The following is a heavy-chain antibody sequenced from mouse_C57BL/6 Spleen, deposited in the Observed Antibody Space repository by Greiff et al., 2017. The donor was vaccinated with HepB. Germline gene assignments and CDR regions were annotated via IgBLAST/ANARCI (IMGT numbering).Heavy chain of an antibody. Sequence: VQLQQSGAELARPGASVKLSCKASGYTFTSYGISWVKQRTGQGLEWIGEIYPRSGNTYYNEKFKGKATLTADKSYSTAYMELRSLTSEDSAVYFCARSYTTVVANWYFDVWGTGTTVTVSS. CDR2: IYPRSGNT. CDR1: GYTFTSYG. V-gene: IGHV1-81*01. D-gene: IGHD1-1*01. CDR3: ARSYTTVVANWYFDV. J-gene: IGHJ1*03.